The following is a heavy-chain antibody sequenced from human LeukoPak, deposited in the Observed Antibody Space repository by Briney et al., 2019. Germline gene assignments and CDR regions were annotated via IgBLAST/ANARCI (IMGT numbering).Heavy chain of an antibody. V-gene: IGHV3-23*01. Sequence: GGSLRLSCAASGFTFSSYATSWVRQAPGKGLEWVSAISGSGGSTYYADSVKGRFTISRDNSKNTLYLQMNSLRAEDTAVYYCAKSTSYSSARFFDYWGQGTLVTVSS. CDR2: ISGSGGST. CDR3: AKSTSYSSARFFDY. J-gene: IGHJ4*02. CDR1: GFTFSSYA. D-gene: IGHD6-25*01.